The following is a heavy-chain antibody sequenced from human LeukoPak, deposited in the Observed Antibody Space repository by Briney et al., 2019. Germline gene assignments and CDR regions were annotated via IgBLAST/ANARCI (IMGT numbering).Heavy chain of an antibody. Sequence: PSETLSLTCTVSGGSISSYYWSWIRQPPGKGLEWIGYIYSSGSTNYNPSLKSRVTISVDTSKNQFSLKLSSVTAADTAVYYCVRGRYPAAGTMYYYYYYMDVWGKGTTVTVSS. V-gene: IGHV4-59*08. D-gene: IGHD6-13*01. CDR2: IYSSGST. CDR3: VRGRYPAAGTMYYYYYYMDV. J-gene: IGHJ6*03. CDR1: GGSISSYY.